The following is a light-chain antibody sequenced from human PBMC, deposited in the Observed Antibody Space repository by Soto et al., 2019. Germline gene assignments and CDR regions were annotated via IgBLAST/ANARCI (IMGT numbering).Light chain of an antibody. CDR2: GNS. CDR3: QAYDSSLSGGV. Sequence: QSVLTQPPSVSGAPGQRVTISCTGSSSNIGAGYDVHWYQQLPGTAPKLLIYGNSHRPSGVPDRFSGSKSGTSASLAITGLLAEDEADYYCQAYDSSLSGGVFGGGTKVTVL. V-gene: IGLV1-40*01. J-gene: IGLJ3*02. CDR1: SSNIGAGYD.